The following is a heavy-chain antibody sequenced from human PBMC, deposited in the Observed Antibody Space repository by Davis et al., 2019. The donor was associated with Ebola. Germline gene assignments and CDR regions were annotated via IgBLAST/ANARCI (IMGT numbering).Heavy chain of an antibody. V-gene: IGHV4-59*01. D-gene: IGHD3-10*01. CDR1: GCSISSYY. CDR3: ARGGLTMVRGVMDYYYYYGMDV. Sequence: SETLSLTCTVSGCSISSYYWSWIRQPPGKGLEWIGYIYYSGSTNYNPSLKSRVTISVDTSKNQFSLKLSSVTAADTAVYYCARGGLTMVRGVMDYYYYYGMDVWGQGTTVTVSS. CDR2: IYYSGST. J-gene: IGHJ6*02.